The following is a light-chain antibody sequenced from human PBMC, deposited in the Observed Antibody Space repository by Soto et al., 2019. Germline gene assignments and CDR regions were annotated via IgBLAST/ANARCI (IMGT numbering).Light chain of an antibody. CDR2: GVS. CDR3: QQYANSPIT. Sequence: EIVMTQSPATLSVSPGERATLSCRPSQTVNSNFLAWYQQKPGQAPRLLIYGVSSRASGIPDRFFGSGSGTDFTLTINRLEPEDFAVYYCQQYANSPITFGQGTRLEIK. CDR1: QTVNSNF. J-gene: IGKJ5*01. V-gene: IGKV3-20*01.